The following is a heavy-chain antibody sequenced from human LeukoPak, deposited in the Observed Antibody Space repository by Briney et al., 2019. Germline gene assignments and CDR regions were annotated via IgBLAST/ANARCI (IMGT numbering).Heavy chain of an antibody. CDR3: AAEYYYQLLY. CDR2: IKSKANGGTT. J-gene: IGHJ4*02. CDR1: GFTFNSAW. D-gene: IGHD2-2*01. Sequence: GGSLRLSCATSGFTFNSAWLSWVLQAPGRGLEWVGRIKSKANGGTTDYAAPVKGRFTISRDDSNSMVYLQMNSLKTEDTAVYSCAAEYYYQLLYWGQGTLVTVSS. V-gene: IGHV3-15*01.